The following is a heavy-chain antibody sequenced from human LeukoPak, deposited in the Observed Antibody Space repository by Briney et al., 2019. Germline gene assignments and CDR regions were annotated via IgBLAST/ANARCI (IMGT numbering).Heavy chain of an antibody. J-gene: IGHJ4*02. D-gene: IGHD2-21*02. CDR2: IHYSGST. CDR1: GGSISGFY. Sequence: SETLSLTCTVSGGSISGFYWSWIRQPPGKGLEWIGYIHYSGSTNYNPSLKSRVIISLDTSKNQFSLRLSSVTAADAAVYYCARHARKRLTSNWDFWGQGTLVTVSS. CDR3: ARHARKRLTSNWDF. V-gene: IGHV4-59*08.